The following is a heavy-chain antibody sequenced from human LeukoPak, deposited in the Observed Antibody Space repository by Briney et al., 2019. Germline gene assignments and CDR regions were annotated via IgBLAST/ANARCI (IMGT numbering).Heavy chain of an antibody. CDR3: ARDGYRYCSGGSCWAGYNDY. CDR1: GFTFSSYA. V-gene: IGHV3-23*01. Sequence: GGSLRLSCAASGFTFSSYAMSWVRQAPGKGLEWVSGISGSGGSTNYADSVKGRFTISRDNSKNTLYLQMNSLRAEDTAVYYCARDGYRYCSGGSCWAGYNDYWGQGTLVTVSS. D-gene: IGHD2-15*01. J-gene: IGHJ4*02. CDR2: ISGSGGST.